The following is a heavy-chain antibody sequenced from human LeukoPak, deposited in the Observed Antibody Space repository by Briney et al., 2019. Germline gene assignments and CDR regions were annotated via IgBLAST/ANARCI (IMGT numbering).Heavy chain of an antibody. CDR3: AAWTDRGYSY. J-gene: IGHJ4*02. Sequence: GGSLRLSCTASGFTFSRSWMDWIRQAPGKGLEWVANINPDGDGMRFVDSVKGRFTMSRDNAQSSLHLQMNSLRVEDTAFYYCAAWTDRGYSYWGQGVLVTVSS. CDR1: GFTFSRSW. CDR2: INPDGDGM. D-gene: IGHD5-12*01. V-gene: IGHV3-7*01.